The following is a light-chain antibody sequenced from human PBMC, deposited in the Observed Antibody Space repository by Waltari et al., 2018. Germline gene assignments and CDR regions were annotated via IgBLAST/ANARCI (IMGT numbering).Light chain of an antibody. J-gene: IGLJ2*01. Sequence: QSALTQPASVSGSLGQSITISCTGSGSEIDIYNLVSWYQQSPGKAPKLIIYEGDERPSGVSDRFSGSKSGNTASLTISGLQADDEAEYHCCSYAGGTTFLFGGGTKVTVL. CDR2: EGD. CDR1: GSEIDIYNL. CDR3: CSYAGGTTFL. V-gene: IGLV2-23*03.